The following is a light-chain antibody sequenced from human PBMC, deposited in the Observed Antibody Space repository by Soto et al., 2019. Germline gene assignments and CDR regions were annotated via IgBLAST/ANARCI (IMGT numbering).Light chain of an antibody. Sequence: QSVLTQPPSESGTPGQRVTISCSGSSSNIGSNSVSWFQQLPGTAPKLLISNSNQRPSGVPDRFSGSKSGTSASLAISGLQYEDEADYFCAAWDASLNAWVFGGGTKLTV. J-gene: IGLJ3*02. V-gene: IGLV1-44*01. CDR3: AAWDASLNAWV. CDR1: SSNIGSNS. CDR2: NSN.